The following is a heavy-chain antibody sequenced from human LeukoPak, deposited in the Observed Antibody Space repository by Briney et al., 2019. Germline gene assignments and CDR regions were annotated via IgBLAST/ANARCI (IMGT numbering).Heavy chain of an antibody. Sequence: GGSLRLSCAASGFTFSSYAMSWVRQAPGKGLEWVSVIYSGGSTYYADSVKGRFTISRDNSKNTLYLQMNSLRAEDTAVYYCAGSGWYDGVDYWGQGTLVTVSS. D-gene: IGHD6-19*01. CDR2: IYSGGST. J-gene: IGHJ4*02. CDR1: GFTFSSYA. CDR3: AGSGWYDGVDY. V-gene: IGHV3-53*01.